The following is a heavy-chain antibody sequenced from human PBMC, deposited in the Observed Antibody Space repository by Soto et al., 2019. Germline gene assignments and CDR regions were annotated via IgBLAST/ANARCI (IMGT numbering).Heavy chain of an antibody. D-gene: IGHD3-22*01. CDR2: IIPIFGTA. V-gene: IGHV1-69*01. CDR1: GGTFSSYA. J-gene: IGHJ3*02. CDR3: ARGRRAYYYDTKSAFDI. Sequence: QVQLVQSGAEVKKPGSSVKVSCKASGGTFSSYAISWVRQAPGQGLEWMGGIIPIFGTANYAQKFQGRVTITADESTSTSYMELSSLRSEYTAVYYCARGRRAYYYDTKSAFDIWGQGTMVTVSS.